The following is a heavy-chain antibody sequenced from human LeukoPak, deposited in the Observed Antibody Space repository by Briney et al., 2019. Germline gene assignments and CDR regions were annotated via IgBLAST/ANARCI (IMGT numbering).Heavy chain of an antibody. V-gene: IGHV4-38-2*01. CDR3: ARHPALGYFDY. D-gene: IGHD7-27*01. CDR1: GYSISSGYY. Sequence: PSETLSLTCAVSGYSISSGYYWGGSRQPPGKGVEGIGSIYHSGSTYYNPSLKSRVTISVDTSKNQFSLKLSSVTAADTAVYYCARHPALGYFDYWGQGTLVTVSS. CDR2: IYHSGST. J-gene: IGHJ4*02.